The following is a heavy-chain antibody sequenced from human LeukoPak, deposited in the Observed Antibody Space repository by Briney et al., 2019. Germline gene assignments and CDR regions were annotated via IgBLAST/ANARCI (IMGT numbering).Heavy chain of an antibody. Sequence: ASVKVSCKASGYRFPSYTINWVRQAPGQGLEWMGWINTKTGDPTYAQGFTGRFVFSLDTSVNTAYLQINSLEAEDTAVYYCARDGEGTFYYGSGFFQYWGQGTLVTVS. CDR1: GYRFPSYT. CDR3: ARDGEGTFYYGSGFFQY. J-gene: IGHJ4*02. D-gene: IGHD3-10*01. CDR2: INTKTGDP. V-gene: IGHV7-4-1*02.